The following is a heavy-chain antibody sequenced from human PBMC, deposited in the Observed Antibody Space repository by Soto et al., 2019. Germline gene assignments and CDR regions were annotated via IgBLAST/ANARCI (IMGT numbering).Heavy chain of an antibody. D-gene: IGHD3-16*02. CDR2: INHSGST. V-gene: IGHV4-34*01. Sequence: SETLSLTCAVYGGSFSGYYWSWIRQPPGKGLEWIGEINHSGSTNYNPSLKSRVTISVDTSKNQFSLKLSSVTAADTAVYYCARGRRDYVWGSYRYCYFDYWGQGTLVTVSS. CDR1: GGSFSGYY. CDR3: ARGRRDYVWGSYRYCYFDY. J-gene: IGHJ4*02.